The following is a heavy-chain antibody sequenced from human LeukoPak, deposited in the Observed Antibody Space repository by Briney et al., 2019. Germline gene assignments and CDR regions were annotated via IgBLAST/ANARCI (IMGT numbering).Heavy chain of an antibody. J-gene: IGHJ4*02. CDR1: GFNFSSYS. CDR3: ARGYSSSWYLD. V-gene: IGHV3-21*01. CDR2: ISSSSSFI. D-gene: IGHD6-13*01. Sequence: GGSLRLSCAGSGFNFSSYSMSWVRQAPWKGLEFVSSISSSSSFIYYADSVKGRFTISRDNAKKSLSLQMNSLRADDTAVYYCARGYSSSWYLDWGQGTLVAVSS.